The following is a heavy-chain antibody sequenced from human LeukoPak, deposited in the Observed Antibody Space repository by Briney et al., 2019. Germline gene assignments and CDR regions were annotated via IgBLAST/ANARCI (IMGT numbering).Heavy chain of an antibody. CDR2: INPNRGGT. D-gene: IGHD1-26*01. J-gene: IGHJ4*02. CDR1: GYTFTGYY. Sequence: ASVQVSCKACGYTFTGYYMHWVRQAPGQGLAWMGWINPNRGGTNYAQKFQGRVTMTRDTSISTAYMELSRLRSDDTAVYYCARDRIVGATSNFDYWGQGTLVTVSS. CDR3: ARDRIVGATSNFDY. V-gene: IGHV1-2*02.